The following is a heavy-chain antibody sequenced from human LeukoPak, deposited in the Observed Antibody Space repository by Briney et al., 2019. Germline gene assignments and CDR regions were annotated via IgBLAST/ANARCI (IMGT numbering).Heavy chain of an antibody. CDR2: INPSGGST. Sequence: ASVKVSCKASGYTFTSYYMHWVRQAPGQGLESMGIINPSGGSTSYAQKFQGRVTMTRDTSTSTVYMELSSLRSEDTAVYYRARVRSRVRGAFDIWGQGTMVTVSS. J-gene: IGHJ3*02. CDR1: GYTFTSYY. V-gene: IGHV1-46*01. CDR3: ARVRSRVRGAFDI. D-gene: IGHD3-10*01.